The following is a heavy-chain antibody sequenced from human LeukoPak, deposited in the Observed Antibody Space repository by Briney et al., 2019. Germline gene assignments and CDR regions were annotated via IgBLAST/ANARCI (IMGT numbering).Heavy chain of an antibody. CDR2: IYYSGST. D-gene: IGHD3-3*01. Sequence: SETLSLTCTVSGGSISSGGYYWSWIRQHPGKGLEWIGYIYYSGSTYYNPSLKSRVTISVDTSKNQFSLKLSSVTAADTAVYYCARAPPFTIPYYYYYGMDVWGQGTTVTVSS. CDR3: ARAPPFTIPYYYYYGMDV. CDR1: GGSISSGGYY. J-gene: IGHJ6*02. V-gene: IGHV4-31*03.